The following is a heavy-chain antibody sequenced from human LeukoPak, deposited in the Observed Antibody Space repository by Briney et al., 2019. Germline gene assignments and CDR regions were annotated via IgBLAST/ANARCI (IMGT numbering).Heavy chain of an antibody. J-gene: IGHJ6*03. Sequence: PSETLSLTCTVSGDSVNGYYWSWIRQPPGEGLEWVGYIYYNGHTNYSPSLESRTTMSIDPSRNQFSLKVRSVTAADTAVYYCARTYGDYQGYMDVWGKGTTVTVSS. V-gene: IGHV4-59*02. D-gene: IGHD4-17*01. CDR3: ARTYGDYQGYMDV. CDR1: GDSVNGYY. CDR2: IYYNGHT.